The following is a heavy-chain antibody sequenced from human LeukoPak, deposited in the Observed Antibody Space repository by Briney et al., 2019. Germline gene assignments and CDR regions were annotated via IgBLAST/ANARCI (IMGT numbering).Heavy chain of an antibody. CDR1: GFTFSSYW. CDR3: AREDHSKYEY. Sequence: GGSLRLSRAASGFTFSSYWMSWVRQAPGKGLEWVANIKQDGSDKYYVDSVKGRFTISKDNAKNSLYLQMNNLRSEDTGVYYCAREDHSKYEYWGQGTLVTVSS. CDR2: IKQDGSDK. D-gene: IGHD4-11*01. J-gene: IGHJ4*02. V-gene: IGHV3-7*01.